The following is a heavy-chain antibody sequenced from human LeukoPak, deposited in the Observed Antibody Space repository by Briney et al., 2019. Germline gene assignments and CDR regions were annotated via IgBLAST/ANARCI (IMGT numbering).Heavy chain of an antibody. Sequence: SETLSLTCTVSGGSISSYYWSWIRQPPGKGLEWIGYIYHSGSTYYNPSLKSRVTTSVDTSKNQFSLKLSSVTAADTAVYYCARSPIYYYYYYMDVWGKGTTVTVSS. V-gene: IGHV4-59*01. CDR2: IYHSGST. CDR3: ARSPIYYYYYYMDV. CDR1: GGSISSYY. J-gene: IGHJ6*03.